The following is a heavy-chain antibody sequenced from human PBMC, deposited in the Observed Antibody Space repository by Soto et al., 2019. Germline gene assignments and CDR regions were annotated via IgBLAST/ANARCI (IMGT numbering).Heavy chain of an antibody. CDR1: GGTVSSYS. D-gene: IGHD3-3*01. V-gene: IGHV1-69*09. CDR3: ASAIDGVRFLEWLPFDG. J-gene: IGHJ5*02. CDR2: ILPLRQIP. Sequence: QVQLVQSGAEVKKPGSSVRVSCKSSGGTVSSYSLSWLRQAPGQGLEWVGGILPLRQIPKYAQKFQGRVTISVDKSTNTGYMDLTRLTSEDTAVSYCASAIDGVRFLEWLPFDGWGQGTLVTVSS.